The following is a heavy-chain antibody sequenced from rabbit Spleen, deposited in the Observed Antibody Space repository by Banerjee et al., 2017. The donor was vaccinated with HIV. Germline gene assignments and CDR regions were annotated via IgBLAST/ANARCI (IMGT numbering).Heavy chain of an antibody. CDR1: GFSFSNNCY. J-gene: IGHJ3*01. D-gene: IGHD8-1*01. Sequence: QSLEESGGDLVKPEGSLTLTCTASGFSFSNNCYMCWVRQAPEKRPEWIACIKVGSGNSYYASWVNGRFTISKISSTTVTLQMTSLTAADTATYFCARDSGTSFSSYGMDLWGQGTLVTVS. V-gene: IGHV1S40*01. CDR2: IKVGSGNS. CDR3: ARDSGTSFSSYGMDL.